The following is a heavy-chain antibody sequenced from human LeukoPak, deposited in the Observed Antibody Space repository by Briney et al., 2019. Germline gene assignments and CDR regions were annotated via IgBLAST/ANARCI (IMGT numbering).Heavy chain of an antibody. D-gene: IGHD3-3*01. CDR2: INHSGTT. Sequence: SETLSLTCTVHGGSFSGYYWSWIRQPPGKGLEWIGEINHSGTTNYNPSLKSRVTISVDKSKNQFSLKLNSVTAADTAVYYCARSDFWSGYANYWGQGNLVTVSS. CDR1: GGSFSGYY. V-gene: IGHV4-34*01. CDR3: ARSDFWSGYANY. J-gene: IGHJ4*02.